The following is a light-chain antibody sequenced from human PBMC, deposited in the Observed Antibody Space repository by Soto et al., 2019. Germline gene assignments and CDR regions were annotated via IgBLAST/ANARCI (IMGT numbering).Light chain of an antibody. V-gene: IGKV4-1*01. CDR3: QQNFSFPWT. Sequence: DIVMTQSPDSLAVSLGERATINCKSSQSVLYSSNNKNYLAWYQQRPGQPPNLLIYWASTRESGVPDRFSGSGSGTDVPLTIRSLQAGDVAIYYCQQNFSFPWTFGQGTKVEIK. CDR2: WAS. J-gene: IGKJ1*01. CDR1: QSVLYSSNNKNY.